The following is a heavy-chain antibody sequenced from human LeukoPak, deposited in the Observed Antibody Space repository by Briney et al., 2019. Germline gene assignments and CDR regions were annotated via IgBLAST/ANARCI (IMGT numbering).Heavy chain of an antibody. CDR3: ARDSMAVRGVKIDYFDY. J-gene: IGHJ4*02. Sequence: GGSLRLSCAASGFTFSSYEMNWVRQAPGKGLEWVSYISSSGCTIYYADSVKGRFTISRDNAKNSLYLQMNSLRAEDTAVYYCARDSMAVRGVKIDYFDYWGQGTLVTVSS. CDR1: GFTFSSYE. D-gene: IGHD3-10*01. V-gene: IGHV3-48*03. CDR2: ISSSGCTI.